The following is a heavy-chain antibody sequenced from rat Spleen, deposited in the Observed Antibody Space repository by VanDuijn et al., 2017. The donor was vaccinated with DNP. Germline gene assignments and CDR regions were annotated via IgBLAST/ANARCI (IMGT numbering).Heavy chain of an antibody. Sequence: EVQLVETGGGLVQPGRSLKLSCVASGFTFSGYWMYWVRQSPGKGLEWIASVNTDGDTTSYPDSVKGRFTVSRDNAENTGWLQMNSLRSEETATYYCAKDRTGGFAMDAWGQGTSVTVSS. D-gene: IGHD4-1*01. CDR1: GFTFSGYW. V-gene: IGHV5-58*01. J-gene: IGHJ4*01. CDR2: VNTDGDTT. CDR3: AKDRTGGFAMDA.